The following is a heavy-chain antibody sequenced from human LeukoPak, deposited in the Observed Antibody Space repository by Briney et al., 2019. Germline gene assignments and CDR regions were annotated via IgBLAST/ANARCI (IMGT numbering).Heavy chain of an antibody. CDR1: GFTFSSYA. CDR2: IIGSGGST. CDR3: ATGGATTSFSRFDY. D-gene: IGHD4-11*01. J-gene: IGHJ4*02. Sequence: GGSLRLSCAASGFTFSSYAMSWVRQAPGKGLEWVSAIIGSGGSTYYADSVKGRFTISRDNSKNTLYLQMNSLRAEDTAVYYCATGGATTSFSRFDYWGQGTLVTVSS. V-gene: IGHV3-23*01.